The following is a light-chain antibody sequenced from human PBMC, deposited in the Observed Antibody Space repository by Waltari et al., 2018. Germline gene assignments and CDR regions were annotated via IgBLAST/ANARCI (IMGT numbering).Light chain of an antibody. V-gene: IGLV2-14*01. CDR2: EVS. CDR1: SSDVGGYNY. Sequence: QSALTQPASVSGSPGQSITISCTGTSSDVGGYNYVPWYQQHPGKAPKLMIYEVSNRPSGVSNRFSGSKSGNTASLTISGLQAEDEADYYCSSYTSSSIFYVFGTGTKVTVL. J-gene: IGLJ1*01. CDR3: SSYTSSSIFYV.